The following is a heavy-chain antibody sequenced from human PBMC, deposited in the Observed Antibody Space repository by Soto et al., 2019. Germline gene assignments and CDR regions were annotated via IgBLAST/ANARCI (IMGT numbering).Heavy chain of an antibody. V-gene: IGHV3-64D*06. CDR3: ARGWGSGWLEFFDS. Sequence: GGSLRLSCSGSGFIFSIYAIHWVRQAPGKGLEYVSFISIDGSRTYYADSVKGRFTISRDNSENTLYLQMNSLRADDTAVYYCARGWGSGWLEFFDSWGQGALVTVSS. CDR2: ISIDGSRT. CDR1: GFIFSIYA. D-gene: IGHD6-19*01. J-gene: IGHJ4*02.